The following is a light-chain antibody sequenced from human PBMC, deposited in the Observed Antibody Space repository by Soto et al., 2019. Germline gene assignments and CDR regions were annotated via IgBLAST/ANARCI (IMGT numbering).Light chain of an antibody. CDR1: QSVSSN. J-gene: IGKJ1*01. CDR3: QQTYTTPRT. CDR2: GAS. V-gene: IGKV3D-15*01. Sequence: EIVRTQSPSTLSVSPGERPTLSCRASQSVSSNLAWYQQKPGQAPRLLIYGASSRATGIPDRFGGSGSGTEFTLTITSLQPEDFATYYCQQTYTTPRTFGQGTKVDIK.